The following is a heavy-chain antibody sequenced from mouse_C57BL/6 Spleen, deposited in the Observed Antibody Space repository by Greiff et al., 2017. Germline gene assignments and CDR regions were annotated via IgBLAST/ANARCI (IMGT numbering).Heavy chain of an antibody. J-gene: IGHJ2*01. Sequence: QVHVKQPGAELVKPGASVKLSCKASGYTFTSYWMHWVKQRPGQGLEWIGMIHPNSGSTNYNEKFKSKATLTVDKSSSTAYMQRSSLTSEDSAVYYCARWTPCYWGQGTTLTVSS. CDR3: ARWTPCY. CDR2: IHPNSGST. V-gene: IGHV1-64*01. CDR1: GYTFTSYW.